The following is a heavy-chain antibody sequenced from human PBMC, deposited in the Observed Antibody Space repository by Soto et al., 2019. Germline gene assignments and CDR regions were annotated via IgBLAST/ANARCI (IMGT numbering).Heavy chain of an antibody. CDR3: ARGIYYDFWSGYPGYFDY. V-gene: IGHV4-31*03. J-gene: IGHJ4*02. Sequence: QVQRQESGPGLVKPSQTLSLTCTVSGGSISSGGYYWSWIRQHPGKGLEWIGYIYYSGSTYYNPSLKSRVTISVDTSKNQFSLKLSSVTAADTAVYYCARGIYYDFWSGYPGYFDYWGQGTLVTVSS. CDR2: IYYSGST. CDR1: GGSISSGGYY. D-gene: IGHD3-3*01.